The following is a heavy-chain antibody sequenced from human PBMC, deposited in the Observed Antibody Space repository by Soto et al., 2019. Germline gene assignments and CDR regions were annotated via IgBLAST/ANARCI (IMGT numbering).Heavy chain of an antibody. V-gene: IGHV3-33*01. CDR1: GFTFSSYG. CDR3: ARDPTGYCSSTSCPVYYYGMDV. J-gene: IGHJ6*02. D-gene: IGHD2-2*01. CDR2: IWYDGSKK. Sequence: QVQLVESGGGVVQPGRSLRLSCAASGFTFSSYGMHWVRQAPGKGLEWVAVIWYDGSKKYYADSVKGRFTNSRDNSKNTLYLQMNSLRAEDTAVYYCARDPTGYCSSTSCPVYYYGMDVWGQVPTVTFSS.